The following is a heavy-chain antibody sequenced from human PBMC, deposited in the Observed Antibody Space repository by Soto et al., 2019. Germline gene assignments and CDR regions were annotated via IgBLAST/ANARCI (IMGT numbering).Heavy chain of an antibody. J-gene: IGHJ4*02. CDR1: GGSISSGDPY. D-gene: IGHD2-2*01. V-gene: IGHV4-31*03. CDR3: ARYVPPDFDY. CDR2: IYYSGST. Sequence: SETLSLTCTVSGGSISSGDPYWSWIRQHPGKGLEWIGYIYYSGSTYYNPSLKSRVTISLDTSKNQFPLNLTSVTAADTAVYYCARYVPPDFDYWGQVTLVTVSS.